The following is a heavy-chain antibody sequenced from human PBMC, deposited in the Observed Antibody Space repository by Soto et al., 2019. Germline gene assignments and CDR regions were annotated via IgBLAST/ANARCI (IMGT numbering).Heavy chain of an antibody. CDR1: GFTFSDYY. J-gene: IGHJ6*02. CDR2: IGPSSSYT. CDR3: ARDLAARHQYYYYCYGMDV. Sequence: LRLSCAASGFTFSDYYMSWIRQAPGKGLEWVSYIGPSSSYTNYADSVKGRFTISRDNAKNSLYLQMNSLRAEDTAVYYCARDLAARHQYYYYCYGMDVWGQGTTVTVSS. D-gene: IGHD6-6*01. V-gene: IGHV3-11*06.